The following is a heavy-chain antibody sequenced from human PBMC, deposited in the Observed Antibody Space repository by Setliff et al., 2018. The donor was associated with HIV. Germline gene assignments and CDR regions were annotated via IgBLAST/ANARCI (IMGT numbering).Heavy chain of an antibody. J-gene: IGHJ4*02. D-gene: IGHD3-22*01. CDR1: GFTFSSYS. V-gene: IGHV3-21*01. CDR2: ISSSSSYI. CDR3: ARPNYYDSSGPFDY. Sequence: LRLSCAASGFTFSSYSMNWVRQAPGKGLEWVSSISSSSSYIYYADSVKGRFTISRDNSKNTLYLQMNSLRAEDTAVYYCARPNYYDSSGPFDYWGQGTLVTVSS.